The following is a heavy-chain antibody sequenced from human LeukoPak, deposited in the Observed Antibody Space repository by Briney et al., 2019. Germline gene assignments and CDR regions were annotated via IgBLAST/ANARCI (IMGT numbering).Heavy chain of an antibody. D-gene: IGHD1-1*01. CDR2: IFYSGST. Sequence: SETLSLTCTVSGGSISSYYWSWIRQPPGKGLEWIGYIFYSGSTNYNPSLKSRVTISVDTSKNQFSLKLSSVTAADTAIYYCARRVVETRPSSERNWLDPWGQGTLVTVSP. J-gene: IGHJ5*02. CDR1: GGSISSYY. V-gene: IGHV4-59*01. CDR3: ARRVVETRPSSERNWLDP.